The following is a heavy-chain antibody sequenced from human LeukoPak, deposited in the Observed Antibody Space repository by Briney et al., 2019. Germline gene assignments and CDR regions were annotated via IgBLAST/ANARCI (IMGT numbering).Heavy chain of an antibody. CDR3: AKGKDLDY. CDR2: IGTAGDT. Sequence: QPGGSLRLSCAASGFTFSSYDMHWVRQATGKGLEWVSAIGTAGDTYYPGSVKGRFTISRDNSKNTLYLQMNSLRAEDTAVYYCAKGKDLDYWGQGTLVTVSS. V-gene: IGHV3-13*01. J-gene: IGHJ4*02. CDR1: GFTFSSYD.